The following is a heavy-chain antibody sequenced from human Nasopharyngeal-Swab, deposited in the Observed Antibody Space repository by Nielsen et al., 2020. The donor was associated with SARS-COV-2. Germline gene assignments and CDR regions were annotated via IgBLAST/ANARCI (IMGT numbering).Heavy chain of an antibody. Sequence: GSLRLSCTVSGGSISSYYWSWIRQPPGKGLEWIGRIYTSGSTNYNPSLKSRVTISVDTSKNQFSLKLSSVTAADTAVYYCACSGWYDGYYYYMDVWGKGTTVTVSS. CDR1: GGSISSYY. V-gene: IGHV4-4*08. J-gene: IGHJ6*03. D-gene: IGHD6-19*01. CDR3: ACSGWYDGYYYYMDV. CDR2: IYTSGST.